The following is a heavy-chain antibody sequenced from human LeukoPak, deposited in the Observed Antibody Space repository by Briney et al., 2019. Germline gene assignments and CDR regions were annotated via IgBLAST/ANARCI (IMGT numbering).Heavy chain of an antibody. V-gene: IGHV1-18*01. CDR2: ISAYSGNT. CDR1: GYPFTSYG. Sequence: ASVKVSCKASGYPFTSYGTNWVRQAPGQGLEWMGWISAYSGNTNYAQKFQDRVTMTTDTSTGTVYMDLRSLRSDDTAVYYCARLNCRMTTCQDYNFDYWGQGTLVTVSS. CDR3: ARLNCRMTTCQDYNFDY. D-gene: IGHD4-11*01. J-gene: IGHJ4*02.